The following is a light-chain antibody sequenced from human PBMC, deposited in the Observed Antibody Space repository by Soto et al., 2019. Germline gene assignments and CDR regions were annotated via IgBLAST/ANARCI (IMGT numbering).Light chain of an antibody. Sequence: EIVLTQSPATLSVSPGERATLSCRASQSVSRDLAWYQQKPGQAPRLLIYGASTRAPSIPARFSGSGSGTDFTLTISSLQSEDFAVYYCQQYDKWPTWTFGQGTKVE. CDR3: QQYDKWPTWT. V-gene: IGKV3-15*01. J-gene: IGKJ1*01. CDR2: GAS. CDR1: QSVSRD.